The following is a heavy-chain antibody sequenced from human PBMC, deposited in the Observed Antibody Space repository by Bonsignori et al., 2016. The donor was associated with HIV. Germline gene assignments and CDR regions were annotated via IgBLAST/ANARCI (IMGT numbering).Heavy chain of an antibody. Sequence: WIRQPPGKGLEWVALVSYDGSDKYYADSVKGRFTISRDNSKNTLYLQMNSLRAEDTAVYYCARARNYYDSSGQGAFHYWGQGTLVTVSS. J-gene: IGHJ4*02. V-gene: IGHV3-30-3*01. CDR2: VSYDGSDK. D-gene: IGHD3-22*01. CDR3: ARARNYYDSSGQGAFHY.